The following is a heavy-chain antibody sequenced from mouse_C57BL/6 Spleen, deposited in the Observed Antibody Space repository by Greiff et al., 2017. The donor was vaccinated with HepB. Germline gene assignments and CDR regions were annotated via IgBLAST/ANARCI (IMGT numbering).Heavy chain of an antibody. CDR3: ARGGDYGSSVFDY. CDR2: IDPSDSYT. CDR1: GYTFTSYW. J-gene: IGHJ2*01. V-gene: IGHV1-50*01. D-gene: IGHD1-1*01. Sequence: QVQLKQPGAELVKPGASVKLSCKASGYTFTSYWMQWVKQRPGQGLEWIGEIDPSDSYTNYNQKFKGKATLTVDTSSSTAYMQLSSLTSEDSAVYYCARGGDYGSSVFDYWGQGTTLTVSS.